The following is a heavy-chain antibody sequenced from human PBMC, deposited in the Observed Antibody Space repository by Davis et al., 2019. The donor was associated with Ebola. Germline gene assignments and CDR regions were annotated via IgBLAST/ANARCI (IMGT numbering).Heavy chain of an antibody. D-gene: IGHD3-10*01. CDR3: ARGPQGLWFRELLPFDS. Sequence: ASVKVSCKATGDTFISYYMQWVRQAPGQGLEYMGIINPGGGSTSYAQKFQGRVTMNRDTSTSTVYMELSSLRFEDTAVYYCARGPQGLWFRELLPFDSWGQGTLVTVSS. CDR1: GDTFISYY. J-gene: IGHJ4*02. CDR2: INPGGGST. V-gene: IGHV1-46*01.